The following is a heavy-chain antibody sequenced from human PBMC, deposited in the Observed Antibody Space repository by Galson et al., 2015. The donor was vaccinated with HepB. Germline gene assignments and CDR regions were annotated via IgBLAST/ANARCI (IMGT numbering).Heavy chain of an antibody. CDR1: GSTFTSYD. D-gene: IGHD4-17*01. V-gene: IGHV1-8*01. J-gene: IGHJ6*02. Sequence: SVTVSCKASGSTFTSYDINWVRQATGQGLEWMGWMNPNSGNTGYAQKFQGRVTMTRNTSISTAYMELSSLRSEDTAVYYCARELTDSTTNYYYYGMDVWGQGTTVTVSS. CDR2: MNPNSGNT. CDR3: ARELTDSTTNYYYYGMDV.